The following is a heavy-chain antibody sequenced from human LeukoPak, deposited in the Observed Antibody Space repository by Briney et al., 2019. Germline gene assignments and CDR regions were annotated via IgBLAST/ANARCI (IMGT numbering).Heavy chain of an antibody. CDR3: ARIRDNSGFYLGAFDV. V-gene: IGHV4-4*07. Sequence: PSETLSPTCTVSGGSISGSYWTWIRQPAGRGLEWIGRISASGSTNYNPSLKSRVTMSLDTSKNHFSLNLTSVTAADTAVYSCARIRDNSGFYLGAFDVWGQGTMVTVSS. CDR1: GGSISGSY. CDR2: ISASGST. D-gene: IGHD3-22*01. J-gene: IGHJ3*01.